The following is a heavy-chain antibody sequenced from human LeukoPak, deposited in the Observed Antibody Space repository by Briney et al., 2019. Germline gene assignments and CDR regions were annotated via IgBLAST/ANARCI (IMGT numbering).Heavy chain of an antibody. J-gene: IGHJ4*02. Sequence: GGSLRLSCATSRFTFSSYAFHWVRQAPGKGLEWVAVISYDGSNKYYADSVKGRFNISRDNAKNTLYLQVNGLKTEDTAVYYCARGRPWGVVTALDYSGQGTLVTVSS. CDR1: RFTFSSYA. V-gene: IGHV3-30*04. CDR3: ARGRPWGVVTALDY. D-gene: IGHD2-21*02. CDR2: ISYDGSNK.